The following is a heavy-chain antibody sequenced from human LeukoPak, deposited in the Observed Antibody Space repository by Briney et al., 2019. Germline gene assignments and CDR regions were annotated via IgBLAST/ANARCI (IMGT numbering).Heavy chain of an antibody. V-gene: IGHV3-30*02. CDR1: GFTFSSYG. D-gene: IGHD3-10*01. J-gene: IGHJ4*02. CDR2: IRYDGSNK. CDR3: AKIWCAELFVDY. Sequence: PGGSLRLSCAASGFTFSSYGMHWVRQAPGKGLEWVAFIRYDGSNKYYADSVKGRFTISRDNSKNTLYLQMNSLRAEDTAVYYCAKIWCAELFVDYRGQGTLVTVSS.